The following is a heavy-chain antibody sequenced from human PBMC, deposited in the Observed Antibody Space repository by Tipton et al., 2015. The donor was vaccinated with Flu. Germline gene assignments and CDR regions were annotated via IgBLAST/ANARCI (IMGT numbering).Heavy chain of an antibody. J-gene: IGHJ5*02. V-gene: IGHV4-38-2*01. CDR3: ARRDFSNYVSEPKNWFDI. CDR1: GNSIRNGNY. D-gene: IGHD4-11*01. CDR2: ICPGSP. Sequence: LTCAVSGNSIRNGNYWGWIRQPPGKGLEWIGNICPGSPYYNPSLRSRVTISVAGARPQFSLRLTSVTAADTAVYFCARRDFSNYVSEPKNWFDIWGQGTLVTVSS.